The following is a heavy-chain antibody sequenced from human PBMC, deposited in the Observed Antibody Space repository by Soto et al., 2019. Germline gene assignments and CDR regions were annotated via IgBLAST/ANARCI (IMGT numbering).Heavy chain of an antibody. CDR3: ARARTRIVVVPAASYSMDV. Sequence: GGSLRLSCAASGFTFSSYWMHWVRQAPGKGLVWVSRINSDGSSTSYADSVKGRFTISRGNAKNTLYLQMNSLRAEDTAVYYCARARTRIVVVPAASYSMDVCGQGTTVTVS. D-gene: IGHD2-2*01. CDR1: GFTFSSYW. J-gene: IGHJ6*02. CDR2: INSDGSST. V-gene: IGHV3-74*01.